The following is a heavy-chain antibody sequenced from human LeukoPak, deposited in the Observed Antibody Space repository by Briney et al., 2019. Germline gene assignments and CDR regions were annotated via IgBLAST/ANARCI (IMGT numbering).Heavy chain of an antibody. CDR2: IYYSGST. Sequence: KPSETLSLTCTVSGGSISSSSYYWGWIRQPPGKGLEWIGSIYYSGSTYYNPSLKSRVTISVDTSENQFSLKLSSVTAADTAVYYCARGIAAAGADDYWGQGTLDTVSS. V-gene: IGHV4-39*07. CDR1: GGSISSSSYY. D-gene: IGHD6-13*01. CDR3: ARGIAAAGADDY. J-gene: IGHJ4*02.